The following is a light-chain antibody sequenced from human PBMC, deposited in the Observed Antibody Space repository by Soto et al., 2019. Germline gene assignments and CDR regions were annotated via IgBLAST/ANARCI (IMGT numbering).Light chain of an antibody. CDR3: QQSYSTLTWT. Sequence: DIQMTQSPSSLSASVGDRVTITCRASQYISSYLNWYQQKPGKAPKLLIYAASNLQSGVPSRFSGSGFGTDFTLTISSLQPEDSATYYCQQSYSTLTWTFGQGTKVEIK. J-gene: IGKJ1*01. V-gene: IGKV1-39*01. CDR1: QYISSY. CDR2: AAS.